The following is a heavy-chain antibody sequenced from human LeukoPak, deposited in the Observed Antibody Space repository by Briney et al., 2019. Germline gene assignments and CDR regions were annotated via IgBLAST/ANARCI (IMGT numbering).Heavy chain of an antibody. V-gene: IGHV3-21*01. CDR3: VVVVVAAINWFDP. CDR2: ISSSSSYI. Sequence: PGGSLRLSCAASGFTFSSYSMNWVRQAPGKGLEWVSSISSSSSYIYYADSVKGRFTISRVNAKNSLYLQMNSLRAEDTAVYYCVVVVVAAINWFDPWGQGTLVTVSP. D-gene: IGHD2-15*01. CDR1: GFTFSSYS. J-gene: IGHJ5*02.